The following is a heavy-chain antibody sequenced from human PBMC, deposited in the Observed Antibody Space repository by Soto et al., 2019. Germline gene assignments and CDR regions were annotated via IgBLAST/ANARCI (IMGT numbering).Heavy chain of an antibody. J-gene: IGHJ3*02. V-gene: IGHV4-34*01. Sequence: SETLSLTCAVYGASFSGYQWTWIRQTPGKGLEWIGEINDSDNINYNPSLKSRVTISLDTPKKQISLKLSSVTAADTAVYYCARDEQYCIGGSCYYAFDIWGQGTMVTVSS. CDR3: ARDEQYCIGGSCYYAFDI. CDR1: GASFSGYQ. CDR2: INDSDNI. D-gene: IGHD2-15*01.